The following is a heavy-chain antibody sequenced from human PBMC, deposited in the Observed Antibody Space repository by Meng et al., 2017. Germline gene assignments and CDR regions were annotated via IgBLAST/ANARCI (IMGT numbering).Heavy chain of an antibody. V-gene: IGHV4-31*03. Sequence: QVQLPEAGPGLLKPSQPLSLSCTVSGGSISSGGYYWSWIRQHPGKGLEWIGYIYYSGSTYYNPSLKSRVTISVDTSKNQFSLKLSSVTAADTAVYYCAAGDYGKLDYWGQGTLVTVSS. J-gene: IGHJ4*02. CDR3: AAGDYGKLDY. CDR2: IYYSGST. D-gene: IGHD4-17*01. CDR1: GGSISSGGYY.